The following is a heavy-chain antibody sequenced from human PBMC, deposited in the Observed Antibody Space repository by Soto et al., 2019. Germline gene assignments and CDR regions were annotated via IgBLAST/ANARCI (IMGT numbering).Heavy chain of an antibody. D-gene: IGHD3-10*01. CDR1: GYSISSGYY. CDR2: IYHSGST. Sequence: PSETLSLTCAVSGYSISSGYYWGWIRQPPGKGLEWIGSIYHSGSTYYNPSLKSRVTISVDTSKNQFSLKLSSVTAADTAVYYCARVSWHYYGSGSYNWFDPWGQGTLVTVSS. J-gene: IGHJ5*02. V-gene: IGHV4-38-2*01. CDR3: ARVSWHYYGSGSYNWFDP.